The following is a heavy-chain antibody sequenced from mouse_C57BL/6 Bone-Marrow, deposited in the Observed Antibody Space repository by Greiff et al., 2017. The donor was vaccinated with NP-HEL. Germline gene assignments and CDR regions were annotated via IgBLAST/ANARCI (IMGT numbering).Heavy chain of an antibody. D-gene: IGHD1-1*02. CDR3: ARRYYGSRFDY. J-gene: IGHJ2*01. Sequence: VKLQESGAELVKPGASVKISCKASGYAFSSYWMNWVKQRPGKGLEWIGQIYPGDGDTNYNGKFKGKATLTADKSSSTAYMQLSSLTSEDSAVYFCARRYYGSRFDYWGQGTTLTVSS. CDR2: IYPGDGDT. V-gene: IGHV1-80*01. CDR1: GYAFSSYW.